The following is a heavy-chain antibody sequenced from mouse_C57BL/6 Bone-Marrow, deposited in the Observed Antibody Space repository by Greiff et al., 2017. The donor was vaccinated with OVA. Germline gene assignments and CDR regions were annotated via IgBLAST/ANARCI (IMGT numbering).Heavy chain of an antibody. Sequence: QVQLQQSGAELVRPGASVKLSCKASGYTFTDYYINWVKQRPGQGLEWIARIYPGSGNTYYNEKFKGKATLTAEKSSSTAYMQLSSLTSEDSAVYFCAREGDGYPFAYWGQGTLVTVSA. D-gene: IGHD2-3*01. CDR1: GYTFTDYY. CDR2: IYPGSGNT. J-gene: IGHJ3*01. V-gene: IGHV1-76*01. CDR3: AREGDGYPFAY.